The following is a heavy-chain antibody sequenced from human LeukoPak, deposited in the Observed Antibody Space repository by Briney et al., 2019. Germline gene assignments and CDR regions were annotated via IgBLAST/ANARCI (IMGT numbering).Heavy chain of an antibody. J-gene: IGHJ5*02. CDR3: ARAGNYYGRHTNWFDP. Sequence: GGSLRLSCAASGFTFSSYEMNWVRQAPGKGLEWVSYISSSGSTIYYADSVKGRFTISRDNAKNSLYLQMNSLRAEDTAVYYCARAGNYYGRHTNWFDPWGQGTLVTVSS. CDR1: GFTFSSYE. D-gene: IGHD3-10*01. CDR2: ISSSGSTI. V-gene: IGHV3-48*03.